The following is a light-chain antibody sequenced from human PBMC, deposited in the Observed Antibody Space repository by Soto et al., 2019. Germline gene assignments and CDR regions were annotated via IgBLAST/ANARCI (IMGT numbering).Light chain of an antibody. CDR2: EVS. Sequence: SVLTQPASVSGSPGQSITISCTGTSSDVGGYNYVSWYQHHPGKAPKLLISEVSNRPSGVSDRFSASKSGNTASLTISGLHAEDEADYFYSSYTSSATLLFGGGTKVTVL. V-gene: IGLV2-14*01. J-gene: IGLJ2*01. CDR3: SSYTSSATLL. CDR1: SSDVGGYNY.